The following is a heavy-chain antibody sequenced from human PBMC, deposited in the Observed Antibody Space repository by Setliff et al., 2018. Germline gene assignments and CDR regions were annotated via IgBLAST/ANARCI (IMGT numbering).Heavy chain of an antibody. CDR2: IYIGGSA. V-gene: IGHV4-4*07. CDR3: AREQWLDPPGHYYMDV. D-gene: IGHD6-19*01. Sequence: SETLSLTCTVSGGSISSYYWSWIRQPAGKGLEWIGHIYIGGSANYNPSLKGRVTMSIGTSKNQFSLKLNSVTAADMAVYYCAREQWLDPPGHYYMDVWAKGTTVTVSS. CDR1: GGSISSYY. J-gene: IGHJ6*03.